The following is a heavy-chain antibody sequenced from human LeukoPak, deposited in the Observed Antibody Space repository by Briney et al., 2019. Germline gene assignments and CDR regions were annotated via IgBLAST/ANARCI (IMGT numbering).Heavy chain of an antibody. V-gene: IGHV1-69*05. Sequence: SVKVSCKASGGTFSSYAISWVRQAPGQGLEWMGRIIPIFGTAHYAQKFQGRVTITTDESTSTAYMELSSLRSEDTTVYYCARDRLLDDYGVSHCMDVWGKGTTVTVSS. CDR3: ARDRLLDDYGVSHCMDV. CDR1: GGTFSSYA. D-gene: IGHD4-17*01. J-gene: IGHJ6*03. CDR2: IIPIFGTA.